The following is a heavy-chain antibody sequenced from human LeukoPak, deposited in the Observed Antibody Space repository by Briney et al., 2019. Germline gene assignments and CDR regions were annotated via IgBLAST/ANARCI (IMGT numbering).Heavy chain of an antibody. CDR2: IIPIFGAA. V-gene: IGHV1-69*05. Sequence: SVKVSCKASGGTFSTYGVNWVRQAPGQGLEWMGGIIPIFGAANYVQKFQGRVTLTTDESTNTAYMELSSLRSEDTAVFYCAVEMTTKTGIFFDFWGQGTLVTASS. D-gene: IGHD5-24*01. CDR3: AVEMTTKTGIFFDF. J-gene: IGHJ4*02. CDR1: GGTFSTYG.